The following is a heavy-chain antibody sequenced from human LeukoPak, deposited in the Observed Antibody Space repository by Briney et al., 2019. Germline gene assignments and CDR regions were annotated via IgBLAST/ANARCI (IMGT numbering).Heavy chain of an antibody. CDR1: GGSIKSNNW. CDR3: ARGSSVYYFDY. CDR2: IYHSGST. Sequence: SETLSLTCAVSGGSIKSNNWWSWVRQPPGKGLEWIGEIYHSGSTNYNPSLKSRVTISVDTSKNQFSLKLSSVTAADTAVYYCARGSSVYYFDYWGQGTLVTVSS. J-gene: IGHJ4*02. V-gene: IGHV4-4*02.